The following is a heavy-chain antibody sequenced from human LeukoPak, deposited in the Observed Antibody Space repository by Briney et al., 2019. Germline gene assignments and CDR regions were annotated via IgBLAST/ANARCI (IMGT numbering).Heavy chain of an antibody. CDR3: ARGGTIVY. Sequence: GGSLRLSCAGSGFTFSSYGMSWVRQAPGKGLEWVSSISSSSSYIYYADSVKGRFTISRDNAKNSLYLQMNSLRAEDTAVYYCARGGTIVYWGQGTLVTVSS. CDR1: GFTFSSYG. V-gene: IGHV3-21*01. CDR2: ISSSSSYI. D-gene: IGHD2-8*01. J-gene: IGHJ4*02.